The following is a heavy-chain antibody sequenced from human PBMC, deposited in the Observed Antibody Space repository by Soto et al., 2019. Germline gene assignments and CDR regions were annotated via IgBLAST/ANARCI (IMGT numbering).Heavy chain of an antibody. CDR2: ISYDGSNK. Sequence: GGSLRLSCAASGFTFSSYAMHWVRQAPGKGLEWVAVISYDGSNKYYADSVKGRFTISRDNSKNTLYLQMNSLRAEDTAVYYCARDAVPREVLMVYAIRVYYYYGMDVWGQGTTVTVSS. CDR1: GFTFSSYA. CDR3: ARDAVPREVLMVYAIRVYYYYGMDV. V-gene: IGHV3-30-3*01. D-gene: IGHD2-8*01. J-gene: IGHJ6*02.